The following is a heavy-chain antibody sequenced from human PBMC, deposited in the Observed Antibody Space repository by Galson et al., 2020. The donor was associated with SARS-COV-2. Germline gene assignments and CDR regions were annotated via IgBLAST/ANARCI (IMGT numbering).Heavy chain of an antibody. CDR2: INPIFGTA. D-gene: IGHD7-27*01. CDR1: GGTSSSYA. CDR3: ASLGNGRVNWFDP. V-gene: IGHV1-69*13. J-gene: IGHJ5*02. Sequence: SLKVSCKASGGTSSSYAISWVRQAPGQGLEWMGGINPIFGTANYAQKFQGRVTITADESTSTAYMELSSLRSEDTAVYYCASLGNGRVNWFDPWGQGTLVTVSS.